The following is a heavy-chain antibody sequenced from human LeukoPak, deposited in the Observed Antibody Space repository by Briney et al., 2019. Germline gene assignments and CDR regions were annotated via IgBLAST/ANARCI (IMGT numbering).Heavy chain of an antibody. Sequence: ASVKVSCTASGYTFTSYGISWVRQAPGQGPEWMGGISAYNGNTNYAQKLQGRVTMTTDTSTSTAYMELRSLRSDDTAVYYCARGRGEQWLYYFDYWGQGSLVTVSS. CDR2: ISAYNGNT. D-gene: IGHD6-19*01. CDR1: GYTFTSYG. V-gene: IGHV1-18*01. J-gene: IGHJ4*02. CDR3: ARGRGEQWLYYFDY.